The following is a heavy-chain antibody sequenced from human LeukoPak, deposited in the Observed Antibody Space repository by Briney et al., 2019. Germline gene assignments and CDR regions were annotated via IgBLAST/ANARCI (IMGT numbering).Heavy chain of an antibody. D-gene: IGHD3-9*01. V-gene: IGHV3-20*04. CDR3: ARGALYYDILTGSQSDY. CDR1: GFTFDDYG. Sequence: GGSLRLSCAASGFTFDDYGMSWVRQAPGKGLEWVSGINWNGGSTGYADSVKGRFTISRDNAKNSLYLQMNSLRAEDTALYYCARGALYYDILTGSQSDYWGQGTLVTVSS. J-gene: IGHJ4*02. CDR2: INWNGGST.